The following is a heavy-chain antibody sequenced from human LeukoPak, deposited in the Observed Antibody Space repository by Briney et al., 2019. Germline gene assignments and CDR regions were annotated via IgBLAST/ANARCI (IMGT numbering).Heavy chain of an antibody. D-gene: IGHD3-22*01. J-gene: IGHJ3*02. CDR1: GFNFRSYW. Sequence: GGSMRLSCVASGFNFRSYWMSWVRQAPGKGLEWVATIKQDGSETPYVDSVKGRFTISRDNAKNSLDLQMNSLRADDTAVYYRARFWDHDSSGYADAFDIWGQGTMVTVSS. V-gene: IGHV3-7*01. CDR2: IKQDGSET. CDR3: ARFWDHDSSGYADAFDI.